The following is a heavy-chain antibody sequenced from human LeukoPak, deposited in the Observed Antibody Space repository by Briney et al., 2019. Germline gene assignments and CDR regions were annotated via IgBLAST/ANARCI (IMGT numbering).Heavy chain of an antibody. J-gene: IGHJ4*02. CDR2: INWDGGSA. CDR1: GFTFSTYW. Sequence: GGSLRLSCAASGFTFSTYWMNWVRQAPGKGLEWVSGINWDGGSAAYADSVKGRFTISRDNAKNSLYLQMNSLRTEDTAFYYCARDRLAATGLFDYWGQGTLVTVSS. D-gene: IGHD6-13*01. CDR3: ARDRLAATGLFDY. V-gene: IGHV3-20*04.